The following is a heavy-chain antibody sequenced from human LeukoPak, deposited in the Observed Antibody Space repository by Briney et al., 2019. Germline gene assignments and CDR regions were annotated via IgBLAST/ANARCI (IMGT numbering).Heavy chain of an antibody. V-gene: IGHV6-1*01. Sequence: SQTLSLTCAISGDSVSSNSAAWNWIRQSPSRGLEWLGRTYYRSKWYNDYAVSVKSRITINPDTSKNQFSLQLNSVTPEDTAVYYCARSGHCSGGSCYSGEYYYYYYMDVWGKGTTVTVSS. CDR1: GDSVSSNSAA. CDR2: TYYRSKWYN. J-gene: IGHJ6*03. D-gene: IGHD2-15*01. CDR3: ARSGHCSGGSCYSGEYYYYYYMDV.